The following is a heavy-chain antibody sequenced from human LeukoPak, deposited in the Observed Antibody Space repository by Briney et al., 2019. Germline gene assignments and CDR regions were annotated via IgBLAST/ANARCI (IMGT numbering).Heavy chain of an antibody. CDR2: IIPIFGTA. D-gene: IGHD6-19*01. Sequence: GASVKVSCKASGGTFSSYAISWVRQAPGQGLEWMGGIIPIFGTANYAQKLQGRVTITTDESTSTAYMELSSLRSEDTAVYYCARGVAGTEGWFDPWGQGTLVTVSS. CDR3: ARGVAGTEGWFDP. V-gene: IGHV1-69*05. CDR1: GGTFSSYA. J-gene: IGHJ5*02.